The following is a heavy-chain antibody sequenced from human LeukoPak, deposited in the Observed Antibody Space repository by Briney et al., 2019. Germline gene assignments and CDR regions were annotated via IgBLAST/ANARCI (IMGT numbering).Heavy chain of an antibody. CDR2: IYHSGST. D-gene: IGHD2-2*01. Sequence: PSETLSLTCTVSGYSISSGNYWDWSRPPPGKGLEWIGSIYHSGSTYYNPSLKSRVTISVDTSKNHFSLELSSVPAADTAVYYCAKRYCSSTTCYDDRGAFDYWGKGTLVTVSS. V-gene: IGHV4-38-2*02. CDR1: GYSISSGNY. J-gene: IGHJ4*02. CDR3: AKRYCSSTTCYDDRGAFDY.